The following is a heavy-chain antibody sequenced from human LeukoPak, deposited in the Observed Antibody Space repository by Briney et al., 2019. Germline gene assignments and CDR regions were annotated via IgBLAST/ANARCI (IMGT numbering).Heavy chain of an antibody. Sequence: SETLSLTCSVSDDSITMYYWTWIRQPPGKGLEWIGYVDHTGSTNFNPSLNGRVSISRDTTKNLFSLRLRSVTAADTAVYFCARGRVSSSTWYSTYHYYFYMDVWGKGTTVTVSS. D-gene: IGHD1-1*01. V-gene: IGHV4-59*01. CDR1: DDSITMYY. CDR3: ARGRVSSSTWYSTYHYYFYMDV. J-gene: IGHJ6*03. CDR2: VDHTGST.